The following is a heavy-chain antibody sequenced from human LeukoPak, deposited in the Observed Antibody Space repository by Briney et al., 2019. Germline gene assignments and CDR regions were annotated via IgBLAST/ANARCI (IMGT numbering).Heavy chain of an antibody. CDR3: ARAEAGYSSSWYLV. D-gene: IGHD6-13*01. V-gene: IGHV3-23*01. CDR2: ISGSGSYT. J-gene: IGHJ4*02. Sequence: PGGSLRLSCAASGFTVSDYSMSWVRQAPGKVLEWVSAISGSGSYTDYADSVKGRFTISRDNSKNTLYLQMNSLRADDTAVYYCARAEAGYSSSWYLVWGQGTLVTVSS. CDR1: GFTVSDYS.